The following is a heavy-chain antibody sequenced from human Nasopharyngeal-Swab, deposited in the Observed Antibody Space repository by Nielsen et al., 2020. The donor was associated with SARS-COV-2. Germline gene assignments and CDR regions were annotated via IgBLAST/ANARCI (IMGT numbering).Heavy chain of an antibody. Sequence: GESLKISCKGSGYGFTSYWIGWVRQMPGKGLEWMGIIYPGDSDTRYSPSFQGQVTISADKSISTAYLQWSSLKASDTAMYYCARQGAVAGYYYYYMDVGGKGTTVTVSS. CDR2: IYPGDSDT. CDR3: ARQGAVAGYYYYYMDV. J-gene: IGHJ6*03. D-gene: IGHD6-19*01. V-gene: IGHV5-51*01. CDR1: GYGFTSYW.